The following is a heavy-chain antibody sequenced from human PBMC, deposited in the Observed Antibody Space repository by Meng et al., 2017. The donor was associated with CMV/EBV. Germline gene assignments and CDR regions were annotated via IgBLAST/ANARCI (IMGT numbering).Heavy chain of an antibody. Sequence: HGHLHRWLVRALHASESLSLTCALYGGSSCGYYWCWLRQHPGMGLEWIGQINQSGITNYYSDLKSRVTISVDTHKNQSSPKLRSVTAADTAVYYCARCGNWFDPWGQGTLVTVSS. CDR3: ARCGNWFDP. CDR2: INQSGIT. J-gene: IGHJ5*02. CDR1: GGSSCGYY. V-gene: IGHV4-34*01.